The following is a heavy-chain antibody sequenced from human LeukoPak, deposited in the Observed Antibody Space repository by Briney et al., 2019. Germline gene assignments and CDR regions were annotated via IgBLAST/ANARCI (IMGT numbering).Heavy chain of an antibody. D-gene: IGHD5-18*01. V-gene: IGHV3-33*08. Sequence: GGSLRLSCAASGFTFSSYEMNWVRQAPGKGLEWVAIIWHDGNNKYYADSVKGRFTISRDNSKNTLYLEMNSLRAEDTAVYYCARDGAYSYTYWGQGTLVIVSS. J-gene: IGHJ4*02. CDR1: GFTFSSYE. CDR2: IWHDGNNK. CDR3: ARDGAYSYTY.